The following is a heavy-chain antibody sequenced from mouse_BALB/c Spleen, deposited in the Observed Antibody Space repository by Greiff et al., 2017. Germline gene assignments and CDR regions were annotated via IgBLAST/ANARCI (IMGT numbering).Heavy chain of an antibody. CDR3: ARGDYYGNLDY. J-gene: IGHJ2*01. D-gene: IGHD1-1*01. Sequence: VQLQQTGPELVKPGASVKISCKASGYSFTDYIMLWVKQSHGKSLEWIGNINPYYGSTSYNLKFKGKATLTVDKSSSTAYMQLNSLTSEDSAVYYCARGDYYGNLDYWGQGTTLTVSS. CDR2: INPYYGST. CDR1: GYSFTDYI. V-gene: IGHV1-39*01.